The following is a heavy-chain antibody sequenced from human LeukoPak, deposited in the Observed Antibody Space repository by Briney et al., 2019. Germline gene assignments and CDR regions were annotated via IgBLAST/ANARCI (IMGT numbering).Heavy chain of an antibody. Sequence: SETLSLTCAVYGGSFSGYYWSWIRQPPGKGLEWIGEINHSGSTNYNPSLKSRVTISVDTPKNQFSLKLSSVTAADTAVYYCARGHSKGDRGSGSYRPVHAFDYWGRGTLVTVSS. CDR1: GGSFSGYY. D-gene: IGHD3-10*01. CDR2: INHSGST. J-gene: IGHJ4*02. CDR3: ARGHSKGDRGSGSYRPVHAFDY. V-gene: IGHV4-34*01.